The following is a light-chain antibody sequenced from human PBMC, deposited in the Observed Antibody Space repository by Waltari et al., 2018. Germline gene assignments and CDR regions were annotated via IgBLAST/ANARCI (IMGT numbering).Light chain of an antibody. J-gene: IGLJ3*02. V-gene: IGLV2-14*03. CDR1: SSDVGGYNY. CDR2: DVS. CDR3: SSYTSNSTSWV. Sequence: QSALTQPASVSGSLGQSITLSCTGTSSDVGGYNYVSWYQQHPGKAPKLMIYDVSNLPSGISYRFSGSKSGNTASLTISGLQAEDEADYYCSSYTSNSTSWVFGAGTKLTVL.